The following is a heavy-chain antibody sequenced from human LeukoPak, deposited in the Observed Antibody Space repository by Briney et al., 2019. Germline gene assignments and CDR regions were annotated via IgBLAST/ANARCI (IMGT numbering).Heavy chain of an antibody. D-gene: IGHD3-10*01. V-gene: IGHV1-2*02. CDR2: INPNSGGT. Sequence: ASVKVSCRASGYTFTSYGITWVRQAPGQGLEWMGWINPNSGGTNYAQKFQGRVTMTRDTSISTAYMELSRLRSDDTAVYYCARFWEAGLFDYWGQGTLVTVSS. CDR3: ARFWEAGLFDY. J-gene: IGHJ4*02. CDR1: GYTFTSYG.